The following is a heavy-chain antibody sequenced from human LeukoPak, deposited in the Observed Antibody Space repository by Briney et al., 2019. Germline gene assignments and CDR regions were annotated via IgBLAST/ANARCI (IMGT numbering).Heavy chain of an antibody. CDR3: AKDLWGYSYGYWDC. CDR2: ISGSGGST. CDR1: GFTFSSYA. V-gene: IGHV3-23*01. J-gene: IGHJ4*02. D-gene: IGHD5-18*01. Sequence: PGGSLRLSCAASGFTFSSYAMSWVRQAPGKGLEWVSAISGSGGSTYYADSVKGRFTISRDNSKNTLYLQMNSLRAEDTAVYYCAKDLWGYSYGYWDCWGQGTLVTVSS.